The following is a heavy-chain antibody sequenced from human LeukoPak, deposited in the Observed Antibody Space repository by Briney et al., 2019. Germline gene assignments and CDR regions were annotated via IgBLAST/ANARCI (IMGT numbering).Heavy chain of an antibody. CDR2: IYYSGST. CDR1: GGSISSSSYY. V-gene: IGHV4-39*01. D-gene: IGHD4/OR15-4a*01. CDR3: ARPGKSMVVLNAFDI. J-gene: IGHJ3*02. Sequence: SETMSLTCTVSGGSISSSSYYWGWIRQPPGKGLEWIGSIYYSGSTYYNPSLKSRVTISVDTSKNQFSLKLSSVTAADTAVYYCARPGKSMVVLNAFDIWGQGTMVTVPS.